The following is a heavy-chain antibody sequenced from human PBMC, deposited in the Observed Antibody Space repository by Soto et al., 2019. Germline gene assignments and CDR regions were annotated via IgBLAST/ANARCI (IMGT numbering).Heavy chain of an antibody. Sequence: EVQLVESGGALVQPGRSLRLSCSTSGFTFDDYAMHWVRLAPGKGLEWVSGISWNSGNIAYAESVKGRFTVSRDNAKNSLYLQMNSLRVEDTAFYYCAKDPYSSSSSFFDYWGQGTLVTVSS. CDR3: AKDPYSSSSSFFDY. CDR1: GFTFDDYA. D-gene: IGHD6-6*01. J-gene: IGHJ4*02. V-gene: IGHV3-9*01. CDR2: ISWNSGNI.